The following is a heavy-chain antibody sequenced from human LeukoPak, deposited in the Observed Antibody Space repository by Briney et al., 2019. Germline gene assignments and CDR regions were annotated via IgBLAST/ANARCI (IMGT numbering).Heavy chain of an antibody. D-gene: IGHD3-22*01. V-gene: IGHV3-7*01. CDR3: ARQPHYYDSRGYYSRHY. J-gene: IGHJ4*02. Sequence: GGSLRLSCAASGFAFSSYWMSWVRQAPGKGLEWVANIKQDGSEKYYVDSVKGRFTISRDNAKNSLYLQMNSLRAEDTAVYYCARQPHYYDSRGYYSRHYWGQGTLVTVSS. CDR2: IKQDGSEK. CDR1: GFAFSSYW.